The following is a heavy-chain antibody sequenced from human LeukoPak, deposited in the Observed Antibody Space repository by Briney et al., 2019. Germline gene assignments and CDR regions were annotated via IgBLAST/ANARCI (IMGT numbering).Heavy chain of an antibody. CDR3: AKKFDSYFDY. CDR2: IRFDGSNK. Sequence: PGGSLRLSCEASGFTFSSYGMHWVRQAPGKGLEWVAFIRFDGSNKHYADSVKGRFPISRDNSKNTLYLQMNSLRVEDTAVYYCAKKFDSYFDYWGQGTLVTVSS. J-gene: IGHJ4*02. CDR1: GFTFSSYG. V-gene: IGHV3-30*02.